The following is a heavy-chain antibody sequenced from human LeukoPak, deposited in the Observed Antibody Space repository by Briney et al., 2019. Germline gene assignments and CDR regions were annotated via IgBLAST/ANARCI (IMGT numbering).Heavy chain of an antibody. CDR3: AKGHHYDFWSGYYTGYFDY. J-gene: IGHJ4*02. CDR1: GFTFSSYA. D-gene: IGHD3-3*01. Sequence: GGSPRLSCAASGFTFSSYAMSWVRQAPGKGLEWVSAISGSGGSTYYADSVKGRFTISRDNSKNTLYLQMNSLRAEDTAVYYCAKGHHYDFWSGYYTGYFDYWGQGTLVTVSS. CDR2: ISGSGGST. V-gene: IGHV3-23*01.